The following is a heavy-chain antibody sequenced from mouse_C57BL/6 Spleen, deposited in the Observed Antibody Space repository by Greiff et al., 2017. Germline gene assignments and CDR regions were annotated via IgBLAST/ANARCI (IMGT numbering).Heavy chain of an antibody. D-gene: IGHD2-5*01. CDR2: IDPSDSET. CDR1: GYTFTSYW. J-gene: IGHJ4*01. V-gene: IGHV1-52*01. CDR3: AREGDYRVVTIYYYAMDY. Sequence: QVQLQQPGAELVRPGSSVKLSCKASGYTFTSYWMHWVKQRPIQGLEWIGNIDPSDSETHYNQKFKDKATLTVDKSSSTAYMQLSSLTSEDSAVYYCAREGDYRVVTIYYYAMDYWGQGTSVTVSS.